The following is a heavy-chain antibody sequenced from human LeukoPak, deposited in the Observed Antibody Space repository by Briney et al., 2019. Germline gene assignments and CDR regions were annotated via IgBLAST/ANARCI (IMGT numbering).Heavy chain of an antibody. CDR2: IYYSGST. V-gene: IGHV4-59*08. CDR1: GGSISSYY. J-gene: IGHJ4*02. CDR3: ARRGYGSGSFNRYYFDY. Sequence: SETLSLTCTVSGGSISSYYWSWLRQPPGKGLEWLGYIYYSGSTNYNPSLKSRVPISVDTSKIQFSLKLSSVTAADTAVYYCARRGYGSGSFNRYYFDYWGQGTLVTVSS. D-gene: IGHD3-10*01.